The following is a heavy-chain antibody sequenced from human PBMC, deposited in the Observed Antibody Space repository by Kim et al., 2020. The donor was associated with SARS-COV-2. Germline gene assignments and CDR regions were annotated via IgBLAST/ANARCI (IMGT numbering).Heavy chain of an antibody. D-gene: IGHD3-22*01. CDR3: ARAYDGDAFDI. J-gene: IGHJ3*02. CDR2: T. V-gene: IGHV1-18*01. Sequence: TNYAQRLHGRVTMTTDTSTSTAYMELRSLRSDDTAVYYCARAYDGDAFDIWGQGTMVTVSS.